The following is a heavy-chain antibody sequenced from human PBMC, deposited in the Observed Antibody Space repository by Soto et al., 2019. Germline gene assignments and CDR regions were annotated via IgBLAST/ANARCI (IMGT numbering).Heavy chain of an antibody. CDR2: ISADNGDT. V-gene: IGHV1-18*01. CDR1: GYTFTSYG. J-gene: IGHJ5*02. Sequence: GASVKVSCKASGYTFTSYGISWVRQAPGQGLEWMGWISADNGDTNYEQKLQGRVTMTTDTSTTTAYMELRSLRSDDTDVYFCARGVTDSTLTWGQGTLVTVSS. D-gene: IGHD3-3*02. CDR3: ARGVTDSTLT.